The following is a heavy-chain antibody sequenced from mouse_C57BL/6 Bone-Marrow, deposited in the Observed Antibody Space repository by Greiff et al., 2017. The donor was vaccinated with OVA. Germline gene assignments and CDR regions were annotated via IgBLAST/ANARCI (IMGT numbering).Heavy chain of an antibody. J-gene: IGHJ3*01. D-gene: IGHD1-1*01. CDR3: AKNYGSSPWFAY. CDR2: IWRGGST. V-gene: IGHV2-5*01. CDR1: GFSLTSYG. Sequence: VQRVESGPGLVQPSQSLSITCTVSGFSLTSYGVHWVRQSPGKGLEWLGVIWRGGSTDYNAAFMSRLSITKDNSKSQVFFKMNSLQADDTAIYYCAKNYGSSPWFAYWGQGTLVTVSA.